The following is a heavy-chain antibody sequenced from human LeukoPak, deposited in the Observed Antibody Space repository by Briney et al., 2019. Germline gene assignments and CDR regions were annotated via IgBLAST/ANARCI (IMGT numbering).Heavy chain of an antibody. J-gene: IGHJ4*02. CDR1: EFTSSDYW. V-gene: IGHV3-23*01. Sequence: GGSLRLSCAASEFTSSDYWMSWVRQAPGKGLEWVSAISGSGGSTYHAESVKGRFTISRDNSKNTLYLQMNSLRAEDTAVYYCAKDLATSGATTLLLDDWGQGTLVTVSS. CDR3: AKDLATSGATTLLLDD. D-gene: IGHD1-26*01. CDR2: ISGSGGST.